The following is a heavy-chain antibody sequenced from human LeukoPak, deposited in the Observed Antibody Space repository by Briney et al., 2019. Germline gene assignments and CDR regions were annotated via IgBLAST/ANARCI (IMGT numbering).Heavy chain of an antibody. J-gene: IGHJ4*02. CDR3: AKVAHYYGSGSYYEYYFDY. CDR1: GFTFSSYA. D-gene: IGHD3-10*01. V-gene: IGHV3-23*01. CDR2: ISAGAYTT. Sequence: GGSLRLSCAASGFTFSSYAMSWVRQAPGKGLEWVSAISAGAYTTYYAGSVKGRFTISRDNSKNTLYLQMNSLRAEDTAVYYCAKVAHYYGSGSYYEYYFDYWGQGTLVTVSS.